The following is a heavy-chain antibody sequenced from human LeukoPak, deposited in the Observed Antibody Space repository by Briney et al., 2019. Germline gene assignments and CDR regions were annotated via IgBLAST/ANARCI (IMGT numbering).Heavy chain of an antibody. CDR1: GFTFSSYA. CDR3: ARMYYGSGSYPYFDY. CDR2: ISGSGGST. V-gene: IGHV3-23*01. J-gene: IGHJ4*02. D-gene: IGHD3-10*01. Sequence: GGSLRLSCAASGFTFSSYAMSWVRQAPGKGLEWVSAISGSGGSTYYADSVKGRFTISRDNAKNSLYLQMNSLRAEDTAVYYCARMYYGSGSYPYFDYWGQGTLVTVSS.